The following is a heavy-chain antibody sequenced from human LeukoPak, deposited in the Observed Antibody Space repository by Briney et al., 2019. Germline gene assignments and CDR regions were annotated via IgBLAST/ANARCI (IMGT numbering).Heavy chain of an antibody. CDR3: ARDNDYATTPMGPPLDY. CDR2: ISAYNGNT. Sequence: GASVKVSCKASGYTFTGYYMHWVRQAPGQGLEWMGWISAYNGNTNYAQKLQGRVTMTTDTSTSTAYMELRSLRSDDTAVYYCARDNDYATTPMGPPLDYWGQGTLVTVSS. V-gene: IGHV1-18*04. CDR1: GYTFTGYY. J-gene: IGHJ4*02. D-gene: IGHD4-17*01.